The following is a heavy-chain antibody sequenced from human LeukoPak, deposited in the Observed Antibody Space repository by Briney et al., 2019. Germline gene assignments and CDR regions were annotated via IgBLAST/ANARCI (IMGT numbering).Heavy chain of an antibody. CDR3: AGDTPPGGDYYFDY. Sequence: ASVKVSCKASGYTFTGYYMHWVRQAPGQGLEWMGWINPNSGGTNYAQKFQGRVTMTRDTSISTAYMELSRLRSDDTAVYYCAGDTPPGGDYYFDYWGQGTLVIVSS. J-gene: IGHJ4*02. D-gene: IGHD3-16*01. CDR2: INPNSGGT. V-gene: IGHV1-2*02. CDR1: GYTFTGYY.